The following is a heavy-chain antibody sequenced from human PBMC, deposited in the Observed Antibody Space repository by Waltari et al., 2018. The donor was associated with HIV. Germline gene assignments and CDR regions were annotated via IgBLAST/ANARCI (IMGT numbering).Heavy chain of an antibody. Sequence: QVQLVQSGAEVKKPGASVKVSCKASGYTFTSYDINWVRQATGQGLEWMGWMNPNSGNTGYAQKFQGRVTMTRNTSISTAYMELSSLRSEDTAVYYCARHHKSIVGANEGYYMDVWGKGTTVTVSS. CDR1: GYTFTSYD. CDR3: ARHHKSIVGANEGYYMDV. D-gene: IGHD1-26*01. CDR2: MNPNSGNT. J-gene: IGHJ6*03. V-gene: IGHV1-8*01.